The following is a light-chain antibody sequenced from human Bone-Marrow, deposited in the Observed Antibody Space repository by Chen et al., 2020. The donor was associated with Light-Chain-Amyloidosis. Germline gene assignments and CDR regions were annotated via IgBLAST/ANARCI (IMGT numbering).Light chain of an antibody. Sequence: EIVLTQSPGTLSLSPGEGANLSCRTSQTLSSNYLTWYQQKFGQAPRLLIYGSSSRATGIPDRFTGSGSGTDFTLTINRLEPEDFAMYYCQQYGTSPHTFGGGTKVEIK. CDR1: QTLSSNY. CDR3: QQYGTSPHT. V-gene: IGKV3-20*01. J-gene: IGKJ4*01. CDR2: GSS.